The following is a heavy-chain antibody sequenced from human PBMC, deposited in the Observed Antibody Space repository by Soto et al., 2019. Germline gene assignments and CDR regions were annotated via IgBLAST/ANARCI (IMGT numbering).Heavy chain of an antibody. CDR1: RLTSGSPG. V-gene: IGHV3-23*01. J-gene: IGHJ4*02. CDR2: IRGSGGST. CDR3: EKDATWWVYVFTKLCAD. Sequence: SLCLSCLTSRLTSGSPGMTWVRRAPGRGLEWVSTIRGSGGSTHYAESVQGRFTISRDTHANTVCLQMNSLRAADTAVYECEKDATWWVYVFTKLCADWGKGSLVTVPQ. D-gene: IGHD2-15*01.